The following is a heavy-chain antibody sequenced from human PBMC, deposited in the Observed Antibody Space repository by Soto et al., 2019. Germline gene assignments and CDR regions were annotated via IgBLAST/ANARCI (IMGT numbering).Heavy chain of an antibody. Sequence: GGSLRLSCAASGFTFSSYSMNWVRQAPGKGLEWVSRIDTDRGGTSYADSVKGRFTISTDNAENTVYLQMNGLRVEDTAVYYCATVFDVWGQGTLVTVSS. D-gene: IGHD4-17*01. CDR3: ATVFDV. CDR1: GFTFSSYS. CDR2: IDTDRGGT. J-gene: IGHJ4*02. V-gene: IGHV3-74*01.